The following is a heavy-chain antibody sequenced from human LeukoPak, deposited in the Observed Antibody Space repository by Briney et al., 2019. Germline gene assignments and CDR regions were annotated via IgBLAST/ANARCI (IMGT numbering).Heavy chain of an antibody. V-gene: IGHV4-39*01. J-gene: IGHJ4*02. CDR2: IYYSGST. Sequence: TSETLSLTCTVSGGSISSSSYYWGWIRQPPGKGLEWIGSIYYSGSTYYNPSLKSRVTISVDTSKNQFSLKLSSVTAADTAVYYCARLSSDSSGYFVRDYWGQGTLVTVSS. CDR1: GGSISSSSYY. CDR3: ARLSSDSSGYFVRDY. D-gene: IGHD3-22*01.